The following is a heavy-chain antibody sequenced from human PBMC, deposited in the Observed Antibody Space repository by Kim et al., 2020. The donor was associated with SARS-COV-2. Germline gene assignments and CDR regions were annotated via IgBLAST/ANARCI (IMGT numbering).Heavy chain of an antibody. J-gene: IGHJ4*01. D-gene: IGHD3-3*01. CDR2: INPHSGAA. V-gene: IGHV1-2*06. Sequence: ASVKVSCQTSENTFIGYYIHWVRQAPGQGLEWMGRINPHSGAADFAQKFQGRVTLTRDTATRTAFMELISLRSDDTAVFYCGSDLGPMWSGSSFYFDSWG. CDR1: ENTFIGYY. CDR3: GSDLGPMWSGSSFYFDS.